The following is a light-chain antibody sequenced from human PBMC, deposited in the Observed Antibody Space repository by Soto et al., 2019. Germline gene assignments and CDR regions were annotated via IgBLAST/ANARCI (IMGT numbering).Light chain of an antibody. J-gene: IGKJ2*01. CDR1: QSVSSSY. V-gene: IGKV3-20*01. CDR3: QQYGSSPST. Sequence: EIVLTQSPGTLSLSPGERATLSCRASQSVSSSYLAWYQQKPGQAPRLLIYGASSRATGIPDRFSGSGSGTAFTLTISRLEPEEFAVYYCQQYGSSPSTFGQGTKLEIK. CDR2: GAS.